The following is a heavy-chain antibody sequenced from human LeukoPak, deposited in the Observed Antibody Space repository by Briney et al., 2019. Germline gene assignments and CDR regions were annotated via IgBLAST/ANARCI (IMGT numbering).Heavy chain of an antibody. CDR2: IRYDGSNK. CDR1: GFTFSSYG. V-gene: IGHV3-30*02. CDR3: AKDPITMVRGVIITYYYYYMDV. J-gene: IGHJ6*03. D-gene: IGHD3-10*01. Sequence: GGSLRLSCAASGFTFSSYGMHWVRQAPGKGLEWVASIRYDGSNKYYADSVKGRFTISRDNSKNTLYLQMNSLRAEDTAVYYCAKDPITMVRGVIITYYYYYMDVWGKGTTVTVSS.